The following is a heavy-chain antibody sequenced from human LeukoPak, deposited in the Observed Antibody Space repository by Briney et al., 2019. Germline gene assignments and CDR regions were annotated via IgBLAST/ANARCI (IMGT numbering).Heavy chain of an antibody. CDR2: INSDGSEG. CDR1: GFTFSGFW. Sequence: GGSLRLSCAVSGFTFSGFWMSWSRQAPGKGLEWVASINSDGSEGYYADVVKGRFTISRDNAKNSLYLQINSLRAEDTAVYYCARNNGMDVWGQGTTVIVSS. CDR3: ARNNGMDV. J-gene: IGHJ6*02. V-gene: IGHV3-7*03.